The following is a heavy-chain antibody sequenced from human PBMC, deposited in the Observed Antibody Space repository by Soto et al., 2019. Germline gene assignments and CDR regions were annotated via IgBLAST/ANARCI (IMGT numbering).Heavy chain of an antibody. CDR3: AREVVTETTLGYFDY. V-gene: IGHV1-69*01. CDR2: IIPFFGTP. D-gene: IGHD2-21*02. Sequence: QVHLVQSGPEVKQSGSSVRVSCTASGGTFSNDAISWVRQAPGQGLEWLGRIIPFFGTPDYSQTFRGRLTLTADESTGTAYMDLRSLRSDDTAVYYCAREVVTETTLGYFDYWGQGTLVTVAS. CDR1: GGTFSNDA. J-gene: IGHJ4*02.